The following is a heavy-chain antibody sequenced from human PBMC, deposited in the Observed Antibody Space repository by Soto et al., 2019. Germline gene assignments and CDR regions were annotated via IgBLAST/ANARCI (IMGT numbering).Heavy chain of an antibody. CDR3: AREQYDTLSYYYGMDV. Sequence: RRAGAACGWTYIDLYLFSFRQTRGRGLEWVAYISGTDPYMKYADSVKGRFTISRDNAKNSLYLQMNSLRAEDTAVYYCAREQYDTLSYYYGMDVWGQGTTVSVSS. J-gene: IGHJ6*02. CDR1: GWTYIDLY. V-gene: IGHV3-11*06. D-gene: IGHD3-9*01. CDR2: ISGTDPYM.